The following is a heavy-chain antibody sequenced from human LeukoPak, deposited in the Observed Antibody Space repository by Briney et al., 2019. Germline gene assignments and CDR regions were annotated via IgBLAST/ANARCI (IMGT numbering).Heavy chain of an antibody. V-gene: IGHV3-21*01. CDR3: AELGITMIGGV. Sequence: KAGESLRLSCAASGFTFNSYSMNWVRQAPGKGLEWVSSISSSSTYIYYADSVKGRFTISRDNAKNSLYLQMNSLRAEDTAVYYCAELGITMIGGVWGKGTTVTISS. D-gene: IGHD3-10*02. J-gene: IGHJ6*04. CDR2: ISSSSTYI. CDR1: GFTFNSYS.